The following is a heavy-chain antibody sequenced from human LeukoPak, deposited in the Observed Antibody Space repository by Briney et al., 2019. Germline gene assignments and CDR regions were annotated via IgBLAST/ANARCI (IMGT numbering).Heavy chain of an antibody. Sequence: ASVKVSCKASGYTFTSYGISWVRQAPGQELEWMGWISAYNGNTNYAQKLQGRVTMTTDTSTSTAYMELRSLRSDDTAVYYCARDRGDYGDYDRLDYWGQGTLVTVSS. CDR1: GYTFTSYG. D-gene: IGHD4-17*01. CDR2: ISAYNGNT. J-gene: IGHJ4*02. V-gene: IGHV1-18*01. CDR3: ARDRGDYGDYDRLDY.